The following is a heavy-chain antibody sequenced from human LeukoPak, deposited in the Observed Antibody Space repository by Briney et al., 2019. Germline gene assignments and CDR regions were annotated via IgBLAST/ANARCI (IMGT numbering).Heavy chain of an antibody. J-gene: IGHJ4*02. D-gene: IGHD6-19*01. CDR2: INQDGSEK. CDR3: TSWIALAGEPDY. CDR1: GFTFSSCW. Sequence: GGSLRLSCAASGFTFSSCWMSWVRQAPGKGLEWVANINQDGSEKYYVDSVKGRFTISRDNAKNSLYLQMNSLRAEDTAMYYCTSWIALAGEPDYWGQGTLVTVSS. V-gene: IGHV3-7*01.